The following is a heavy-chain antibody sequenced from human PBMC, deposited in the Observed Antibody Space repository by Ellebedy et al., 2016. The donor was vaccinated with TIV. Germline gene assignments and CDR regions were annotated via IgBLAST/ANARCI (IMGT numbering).Heavy chain of an antibody. CDR3: ASYSRSWSHFRY. J-gene: IGHJ4*02. Sequence: MPGGSLRLSCSVSGGSINSYYWVWIRQPPGKGLEWIGHAFYTGSTSYNPSLKSRVTISVDKYKSQFSLSLSSVTAADTAVYYCASYSRSWSHFRYWGQGILVTVSS. CDR1: GGSINSYY. D-gene: IGHD6-13*01. V-gene: IGHV4-59*08. CDR2: AFYTGST.